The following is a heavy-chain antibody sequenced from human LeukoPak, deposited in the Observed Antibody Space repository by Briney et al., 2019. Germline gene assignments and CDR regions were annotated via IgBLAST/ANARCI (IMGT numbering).Heavy chain of an antibody. CDR1: GGTFSSYA. Sequence: ASVTVSCTASGGTFSSYAISWVRQAPGQGLEWMGGIIPIFGTANYAQKFQGRVTITADESTSTAYMELSSLRSEDTAVYYCARELGSYGMDVWGQGTTVTVSS. D-gene: IGHD2-15*01. V-gene: IGHV1-69*13. J-gene: IGHJ6*02. CDR2: IIPIFGTA. CDR3: ARELGSYGMDV.